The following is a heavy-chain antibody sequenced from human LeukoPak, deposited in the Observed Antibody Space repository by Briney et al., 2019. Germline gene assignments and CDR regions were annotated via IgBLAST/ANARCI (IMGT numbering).Heavy chain of an antibody. CDR3: SDVSGSY. CDR1: GFTFSSYN. V-gene: IGHV3-21*01. J-gene: IGHJ4*02. Sequence: GGSLRLSCAASGFTFSSYNMNWVRQAPGKGLEWVSFISSSSSHISYADSVKGRFTISRDNAKNSLYLQMNSLRAEDTAVYYCSDVSGSYWGQGTLVTVSS. CDR2: ISSSSSHI. D-gene: IGHD3-10*01.